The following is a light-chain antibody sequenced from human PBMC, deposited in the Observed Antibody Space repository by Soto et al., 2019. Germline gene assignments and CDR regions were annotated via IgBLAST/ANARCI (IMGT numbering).Light chain of an antibody. CDR1: SSDVSDYNF. CDR3: CSYTGTYTVV. V-gene: IGLV2-11*01. J-gene: IGLJ3*02. Sequence: QSALTQPSSVSGSPGQSVTISCTGASSDVSDYNFVSWYQQYAGKAPKVIIYGVDKRSSGVPDRFSGSKSGNTASLTISGLQTEDEAEYFCCSYTGTYTVVFGGGTKLTVL. CDR2: GVD.